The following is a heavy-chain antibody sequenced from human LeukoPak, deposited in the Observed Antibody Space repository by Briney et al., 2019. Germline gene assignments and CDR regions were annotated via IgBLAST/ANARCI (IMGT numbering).Heavy chain of an antibody. J-gene: IGHJ4*02. V-gene: IGHV4-39*07. CDR2: IYYSGST. CDR3: ARFNSGSYQHYFDC. Sequence: SETLSLTCTVSGGSISSSNYYWGWIRQPPGKGLEWIGSIYYSGSTYYNPSLKSRVTISVDTSKNQFSLKLSSVTAADTAMYYCARFNSGSYQHYFDCWGQGTLVTVSS. D-gene: IGHD1-26*01. CDR1: GGSISSSNYY.